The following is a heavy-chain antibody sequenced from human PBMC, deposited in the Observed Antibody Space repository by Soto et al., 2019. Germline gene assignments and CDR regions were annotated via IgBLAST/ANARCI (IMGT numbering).Heavy chain of an antibody. CDR2: ISFDGSNK. CDR3: ARDPLWGTAMVLWYFDL. CDR1: GFTFSSYA. Sequence: PGGSLRLSCAASGFTFSSYAMHWVRQAPGKGLEWVAVISFDGSNKYYAYSVKGRFTISRDNSKNSLYLKMNSLRAEDTAFYYCARDPLWGTAMVLWYFDLWGRGTLVTVSS. V-gene: IGHV3-30-3*01. D-gene: IGHD5-18*01. J-gene: IGHJ2*01.